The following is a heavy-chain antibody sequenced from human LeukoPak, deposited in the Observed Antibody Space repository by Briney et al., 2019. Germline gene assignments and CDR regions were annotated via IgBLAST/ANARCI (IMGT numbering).Heavy chain of an antibody. Sequence: GGSLRLSWAASGFTFSSYAMSWVRQAPGKGLEWVSSINGGDGSTFYADSVKGRFTISRDNSKHTLYLQMNSLRAEDTAVYYCSSQRSSLWSVGDFWGQGTLVTVSS. D-gene: IGHD1-1*01. J-gene: IGHJ4*02. CDR3: SSQRSSLWSVGDF. CDR1: GFTFSSYA. V-gene: IGHV3-23*01. CDR2: INGGDGST.